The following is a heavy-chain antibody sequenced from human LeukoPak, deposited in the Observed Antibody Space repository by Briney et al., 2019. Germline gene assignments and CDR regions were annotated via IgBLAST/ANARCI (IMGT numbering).Heavy chain of an antibody. V-gene: IGHV1-69*13. J-gene: IGHJ5*02. CDR3: ARDLWYYDFWSGYYSRQSWFDP. D-gene: IGHD3-3*01. Sequence: GASVKVSCTASGGTFSSYAISWVRQAPGQGLEWMGGIIPIFGTANYAQKFQGRVTITADESTSTAYMELSSLRAEDTAVYYCARDLWYYDFWSGYYSRQSWFDPWGQGTLVTVSS. CDR2: IIPIFGTA. CDR1: GGTFSSYA.